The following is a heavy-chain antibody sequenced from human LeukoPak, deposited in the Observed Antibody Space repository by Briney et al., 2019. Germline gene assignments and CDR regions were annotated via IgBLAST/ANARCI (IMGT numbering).Heavy chain of an antibody. CDR2: IYYSGST. CDR3: ARAIPTYDFWSGYYTGPDYYGMDV. D-gene: IGHD3-3*01. Sequence: KPSAPLPLTCTASGGSISSYYWTWIRQPPGKGLEWIGYIYYSGSTNYNPSLKSRVTISVDTSKNHFSLKLSSVTAADTAVYYCARAIPTYDFWSGYYTGPDYYGMDVWGQGTTVTVSS. J-gene: IGHJ6*02. V-gene: IGHV4-59*01. CDR1: GGSISSYY.